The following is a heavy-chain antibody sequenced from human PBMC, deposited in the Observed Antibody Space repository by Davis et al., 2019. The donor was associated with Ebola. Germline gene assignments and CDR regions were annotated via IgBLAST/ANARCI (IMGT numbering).Heavy chain of an antibody. D-gene: IGHD1-26*01. J-gene: IGHJ4*02. Sequence: SVKVSCKASGGTFSSYTISWVRQAPGQGLERMGRIIPILGIANYAQKFQGRVTITADKSTSTAYMELSSLRSEDTAVYYCARGVSVGATYVGWGQGTLVTVSS. CDR2: IIPILGIA. V-gene: IGHV1-69*02. CDR3: ARGVSVGATYVG. CDR1: GGTFSSYT.